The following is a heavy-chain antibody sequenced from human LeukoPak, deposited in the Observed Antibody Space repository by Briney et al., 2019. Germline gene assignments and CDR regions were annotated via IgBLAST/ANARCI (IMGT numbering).Heavy chain of an antibody. D-gene: IGHD2-15*01. CDR2: INHSGST. CDR1: GGSFSGYY. CDR3: ARGGCSGAGNCCLFGY. V-gene: IGHV4-34*01. Sequence: PSETLSLTCAVYGGSFSGYYWSWIRQPPGKGLEWIGEINHSGSTNYNPSLKSRVTISVDTSKNQFSLKLSSVTAADTAVYYCARGGCSGAGNCCLFGYWGQGTLLTVSS. J-gene: IGHJ4*02.